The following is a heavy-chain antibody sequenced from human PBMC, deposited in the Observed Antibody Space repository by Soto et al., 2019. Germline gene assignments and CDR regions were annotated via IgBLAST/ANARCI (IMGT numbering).Heavy chain of an antibody. V-gene: IGHV4-4*02. J-gene: IGHJ5*02. Sequence: PSETLSLTCAVSGGSISSSNWWSWVRQPPGKGLEWIGEIYHSGSTNYNPSLKSRVTISVDKSKNQFSLKLSSVTAADTAVYYWASVIAAAVNWFDPWGQGTLVTVSS. CDR1: GGSISSSNW. CDR2: IYHSGST. CDR3: ASVIAAAVNWFDP. D-gene: IGHD6-13*01.